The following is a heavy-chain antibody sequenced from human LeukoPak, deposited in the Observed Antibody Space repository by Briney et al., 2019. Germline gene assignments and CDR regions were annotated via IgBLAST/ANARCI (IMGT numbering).Heavy chain of an antibody. CDR3: AKSMDILTGYLWSLDY. CDR1: GFTVSRYS. J-gene: IGHJ4*02. V-gene: IGHV3-21*01. Sequence: GGSLRLSCAASGFTVSRYSMSWVRQAPGKGLEWVSSITSSSSYIYYADSVKGRFTVSRDNSKNTLSLQMNSLRAEDTAVYYCAKSMDILTGYLWSLDYWGQGTLVTVSS. CDR2: ITSSSSYI. D-gene: IGHD3-9*01.